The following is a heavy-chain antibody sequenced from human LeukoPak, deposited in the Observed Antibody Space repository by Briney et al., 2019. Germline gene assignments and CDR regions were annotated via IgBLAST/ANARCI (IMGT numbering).Heavy chain of an antibody. D-gene: IGHD3-10*01. J-gene: IGHJ4*02. CDR1: EFTFSTYG. CDR2: ISSAGDST. CDR3: ADFGSGSYIFDY. V-gene: IGHV3-23*01. Sequence: SGGSLRLSCVASEFTFSTYGMSWVRQAPGKGPEWVSGISSAGDSTFYADSVKGRFTISRDNSKNTLYLQMNYVRVEDTAIYYCADFGSGSYIFDYWGQGTLVTVSS.